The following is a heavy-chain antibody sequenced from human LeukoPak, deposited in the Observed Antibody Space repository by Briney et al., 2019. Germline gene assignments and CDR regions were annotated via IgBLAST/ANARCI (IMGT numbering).Heavy chain of an antibody. V-gene: IGHV3-74*03. CDR3: VRGSLRLPRSTPDY. CDR1: GFSFTNYW. D-gene: IGHD2-21*02. J-gene: IGHJ4*02. CDR2: ISSDGSVT. Sequence: GGSLRLTCAVSGFSFTNYWMHWVRQDPGKGLVWVSYISSDGSVTKYADSVKGRFTISRDNAVNTLYLQMNSLRVEDTAVYYCVRGSLRLPRSTPDYWGQGTLVTVSS.